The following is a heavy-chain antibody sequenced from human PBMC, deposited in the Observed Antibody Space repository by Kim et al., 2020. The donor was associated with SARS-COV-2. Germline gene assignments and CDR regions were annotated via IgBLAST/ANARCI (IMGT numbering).Heavy chain of an antibody. CDR1: GFTFSDHH. Sequence: GGSLRLSCEASGFTFSDHHMDWVRQAPGKGLEWVGRSRKKVNSYTTEYAASVKGRFTISRDDSKNSLYLQMNSLKTEDTAVYYCVSFSPFDYWGQGTLVTVSS. CDR2: SRKKVNSYTT. CDR3: VSFSPFDY. J-gene: IGHJ4*02. V-gene: IGHV3-72*01.